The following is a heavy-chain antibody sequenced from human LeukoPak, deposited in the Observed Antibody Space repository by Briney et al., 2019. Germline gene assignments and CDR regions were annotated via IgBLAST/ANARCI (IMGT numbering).Heavy chain of an antibody. CDR3: ARWGSGLGSYYGD. Sequence: QPGGSLRLSCVVSDFTFRTYWMSWVRQAPGKGLEWVANIKQDGSEKYYVDSVKGRFTLSRDSAKKSLYLQMNSLRAEDTAVYYCARWGSGLGSYYGDWGQGTLVTVSS. CDR2: IKQDGSEK. CDR1: DFTFRTYW. D-gene: IGHD3-10*01. V-gene: IGHV3-7*01. J-gene: IGHJ4*02.